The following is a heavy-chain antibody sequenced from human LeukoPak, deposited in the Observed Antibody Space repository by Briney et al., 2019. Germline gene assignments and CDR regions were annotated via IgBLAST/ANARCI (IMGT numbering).Heavy chain of an antibody. D-gene: IGHD6-19*01. CDR3: ARITLRVAGTVDY. CDR2: IYYSGST. Sequence: SETLSLTCTVSGGSISSGSYYWGWIRQPPGKGLEWIGSIYYSGSTYYNPSLKSRVTISVDTSKNQFSLKLSSVTAADTAVYYCARITLRVAGTVDYWGQGTLVTVSS. J-gene: IGHJ4*02. CDR1: GGSISSGSYY. V-gene: IGHV4-39*01.